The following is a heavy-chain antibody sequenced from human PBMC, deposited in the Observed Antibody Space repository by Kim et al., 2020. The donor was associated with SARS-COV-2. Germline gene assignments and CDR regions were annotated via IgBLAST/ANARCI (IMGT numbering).Heavy chain of an antibody. J-gene: IGHJ4*02. D-gene: IGHD3-10*01. CDR3: AREGTYYYGSGSPQGGDFDY. CDR1: GGTFSSYA. V-gene: IGHV1-69*13. CDR2: IIPIFGTA. Sequence: SVKVSCKASGGTFSSYAISWVRQAPGQGLEWMGGIIPIFGTANYAQKFQGRVTITADESTSTAYMELSSLRSEDTAVYYCAREGTYYYGSGSPQGGDFDYWGQGTLVTVSS.